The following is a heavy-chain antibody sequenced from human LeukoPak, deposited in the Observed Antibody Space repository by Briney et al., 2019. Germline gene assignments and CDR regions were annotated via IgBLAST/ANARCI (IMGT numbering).Heavy chain of an antibody. J-gene: IGHJ4*02. D-gene: IGHD5-18*01. CDR3: ARGEGAYNSGYYFDY. Sequence: SETLSLTCSVSGGSIGTYYWGWIRQPPGKGLEYIGYMYHSGIANYNPSLKSRVTISVDTSKNQFSLKLSSVTAADTAIYYCARGEGAYNSGYYFDYWGQGTLVTVSS. CDR1: GGSIGTYY. CDR2: MYHSGIA. V-gene: IGHV4-59*01.